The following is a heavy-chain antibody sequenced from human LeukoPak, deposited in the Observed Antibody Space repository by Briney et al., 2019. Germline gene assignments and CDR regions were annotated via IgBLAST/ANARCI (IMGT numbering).Heavy chain of an antibody. CDR1: GFTFSSYE. V-gene: IGHV3-48*03. D-gene: IGHD5-24*01. CDR2: ISSSGSTI. J-gene: IGHJ4*02. Sequence: GGSLRLSCAASGFTFSSYEMNWVRQAPGKGLEWVSYISSSGSTIYYADSVKGRFTISRDNAKNSLYLQMNSLRAEDTAVYYCARDQFSRDGYKGFYFDCWGQGTLVTVSS. CDR3: ARDQFSRDGYKGFYFDC.